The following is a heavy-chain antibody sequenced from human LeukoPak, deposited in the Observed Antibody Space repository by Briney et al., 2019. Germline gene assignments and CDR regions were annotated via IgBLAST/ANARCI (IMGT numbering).Heavy chain of an antibody. D-gene: IGHD3-22*01. J-gene: IGHJ4*02. V-gene: IGHV3-30-3*01. CDR1: GFTFSSYA. CDR3: ARAGITMIVVVITLDY. Sequence: GRSLRLSCAASGFTFSSYAMHWVRQAPGKGLEWVAVISYDGSNKYYADSVKGRFTISRDNSKNTLYLQMNSLRAEDTAVYYCARAGITMIVVVITLDYWGQGTLVTVSP. CDR2: ISYDGSNK.